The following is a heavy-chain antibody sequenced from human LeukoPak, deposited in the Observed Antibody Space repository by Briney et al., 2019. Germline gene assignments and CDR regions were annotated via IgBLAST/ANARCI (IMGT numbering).Heavy chain of an antibody. CDR2: IIPIFGTA. J-gene: IGHJ6*03. CDR1: GYTFTSYG. CDR3: ARNGVGEYQLRLYYMDV. D-gene: IGHD2-2*01. Sequence: SVKVSCKASGYTFTSYGISWVRQAPGQGLEWMGGIIPIFGTANYAQKFQGRVTITTDESTSTAYMELSSLRSEDTAVYYCARNGVGEYQLRLYYMDVWGKGTTVTVSS. V-gene: IGHV1-69*05.